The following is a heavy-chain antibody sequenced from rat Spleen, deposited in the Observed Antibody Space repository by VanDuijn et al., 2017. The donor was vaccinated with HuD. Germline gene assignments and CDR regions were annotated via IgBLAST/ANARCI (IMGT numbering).Heavy chain of an antibody. V-gene: IGHV5-25*01. CDR1: GFTFSNYG. Sequence: EVQLVESDGGLVQPGRSVKLSCAASGFTFSNYGMAWVRQAPTKGLEWVASITNTGGNTYYRDSVKGRFTISRDNAKGTLSLQMDSLRSEDTATYYCARLLQLYPDYWGQGTLVTVSS. J-gene: IGHJ3*01. D-gene: IGHD1-2*01. CDR3: ARLLQLYPDY. CDR2: ITNTGGNT.